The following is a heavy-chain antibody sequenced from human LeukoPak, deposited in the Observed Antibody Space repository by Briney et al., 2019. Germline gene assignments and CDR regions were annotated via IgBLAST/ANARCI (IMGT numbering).Heavy chain of an antibody. V-gene: IGHV1-69*06. CDR1: GGAFSSYA. J-gene: IGHJ6*03. CDR2: IIPVFGTT. CDR3: ARGVAVAGSVRDYYMDV. D-gene: IGHD6-19*01. Sequence: ASVKVSCKASGGAFSSYAVSWVRLTPGQGLEWLGGIIPVFGTTTYAQKFQAKVTMTADKSTSTAYMELSSLRSEDTAVYSCARGVAVAGSVRDYYMDVWGKGTTVTISS.